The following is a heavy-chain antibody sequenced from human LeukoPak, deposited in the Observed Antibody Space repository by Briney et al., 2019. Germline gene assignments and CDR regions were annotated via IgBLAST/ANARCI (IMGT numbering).Heavy chain of an antibody. Sequence: SQTLSLTYTVSGGSINSGAYYWNWIRQPPRKGLEWIGYIYYSGSTYYNPSLKSRITISVDTSKSQFSLKLSSVTAADTAVYYCASSSWYYFDYWGQGTLVTVSS. J-gene: IGHJ4*02. V-gene: IGHV4-30-4*08. CDR1: GGSINSGAYY. CDR3: ASSSWYYFDY. D-gene: IGHD6-13*01. CDR2: IYYSGST.